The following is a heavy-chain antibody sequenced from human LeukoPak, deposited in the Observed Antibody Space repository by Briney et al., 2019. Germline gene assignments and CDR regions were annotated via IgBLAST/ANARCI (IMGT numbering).Heavy chain of an antibody. D-gene: IGHD2-15*01. CDR1: GFTFSSYS. J-gene: IGHJ2*01. V-gene: IGHV3-21*01. Sequence: GGSLRLSCAASGFTFSSYSMNWVRQAPGKGLEWVSSISSSSSYIYYADSVKDRFTISRDNARNSLYLQMNSLRAEDTAVYYCARDGLAAATLHWCFDLWGRGTLVTVSS. CDR2: ISSSSSYI. CDR3: ARDGLAAATLHWCFDL.